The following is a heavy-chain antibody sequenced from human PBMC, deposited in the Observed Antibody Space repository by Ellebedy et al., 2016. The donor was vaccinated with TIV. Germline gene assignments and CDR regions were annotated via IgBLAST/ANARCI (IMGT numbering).Heavy chain of an antibody. CDR1: GHSFNNYW. J-gene: IGHJ5*02. D-gene: IGHD5-24*01. CDR2: IYPDDSNT. Sequence: GESLKISCKGSGHSFNNYWIGWVRQMPGKGLEWMGNIYPDDSNTIYRPSFQGQVTISADKSISTAYLQWSSLQASDTAMYYCATQLERRGGASSWGQGTLVTVSS. V-gene: IGHV5-51*01. CDR3: ATQLERRGGASS.